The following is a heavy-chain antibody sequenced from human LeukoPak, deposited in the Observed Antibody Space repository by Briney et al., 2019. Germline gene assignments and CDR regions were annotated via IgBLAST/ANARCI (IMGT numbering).Heavy chain of an antibody. D-gene: IGHD1-26*01. CDR3: ARTETVGASRKHYFDY. CDR2: MNPNSGNT. J-gene: IGHJ4*02. V-gene: IGHV1-8*02. CDR1: GYTFTSYD. Sequence: ASVKVSCKASGYTFTSYDINWVRQATGQGLEWMGWMNPNSGNTGYAQKFQGRVTMTRDTSTSTVYMELSSLRSEDTAVYYCARTETVGASRKHYFDYWGQGTLVTVSS.